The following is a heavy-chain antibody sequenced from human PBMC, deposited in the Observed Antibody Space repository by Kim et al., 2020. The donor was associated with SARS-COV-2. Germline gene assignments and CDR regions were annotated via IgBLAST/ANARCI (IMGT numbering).Heavy chain of an antibody. CDR1: GGTFSSYA. CDR2: IIPIFGTA. Sequence: SVKVSCKASGGTFSSYAISWVRQAPGQGLEWMGGIIPIFGTANYAQKFQGRVTITADESTSTAYMELSSLRSEDTAVYYCARQHSSGWKPTGVVRWFDPWGQGTLVTVSS. D-gene: IGHD6-19*01. J-gene: IGHJ5*02. CDR3: ARQHSSGWKPTGVVRWFDP. V-gene: IGHV1-69*13.